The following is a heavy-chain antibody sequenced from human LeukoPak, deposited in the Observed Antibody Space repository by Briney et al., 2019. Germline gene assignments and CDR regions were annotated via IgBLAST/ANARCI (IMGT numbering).Heavy chain of an antibody. V-gene: IGHV3-23*01. Sequence: PGGSLRLSCAASGFTFSSDAMSWVRQAPGKGLEWVSAISGSGGSTYYADSVKGRFTISRDNSKDTLYLQMNSLRAEDTAVYYCAKDSSYYYGSGSYYTDYWGQGTLVTVSS. J-gene: IGHJ4*02. D-gene: IGHD3-10*01. CDR1: GFTFSSDA. CDR2: ISGSGGST. CDR3: AKDSSYYYGSGSYYTDY.